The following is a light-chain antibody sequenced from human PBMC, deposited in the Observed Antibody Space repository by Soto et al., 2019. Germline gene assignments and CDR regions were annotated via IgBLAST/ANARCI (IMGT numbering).Light chain of an antibody. CDR1: SSNIGSNY. CDR2: RNN. Sequence: QSVLTQPPSASGTPGQRVTISCSGSSSNIGSNYVYWYQQLPGTAPKLPIYRNNQRPSGVPDRFSGSKSGTSASLAISGLRSEDEADYYCAAWDDSLVVFGGGTKLTVL. J-gene: IGLJ2*01. CDR3: AAWDDSLVV. V-gene: IGLV1-47*01.